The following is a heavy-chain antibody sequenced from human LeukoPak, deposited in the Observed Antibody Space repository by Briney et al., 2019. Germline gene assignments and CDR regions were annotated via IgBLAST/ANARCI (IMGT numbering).Heavy chain of an antibody. CDR2: ISSSSSYI. CDR3: ARDPGGRTFDP. D-gene: IGHD1-26*01. V-gene: IGHV3-21*01. CDR1: GVSVSSNY. Sequence: GGSLRLSCAASGVSVSSNYMSWVRQDPGKGLEWVSSISSSSSYIYYADSVKGRFTISRDNAKNSLYLQMNSLRAEDTAVYYCARDPGGRTFDPWGQGTLVTVSS. J-gene: IGHJ5*02.